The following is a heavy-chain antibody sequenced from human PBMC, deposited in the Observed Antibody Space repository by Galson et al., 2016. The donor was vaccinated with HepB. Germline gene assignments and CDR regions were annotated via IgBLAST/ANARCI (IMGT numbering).Heavy chain of an antibody. D-gene: IGHD3-10*01. CDR3: ARSRGFGEWSLDY. Sequence: SLRLSCAASGFTVSSNYMNWVRQAPGKGLEWVSVLYAGGSTYSADSVKGRFTISRDNSKNTLYLQMNSLRAEDTAIYYCARSRGFGEWSLDYWGQGALVTVSS. CDR2: LYAGGST. CDR1: GFTVSSNY. V-gene: IGHV3-53*01. J-gene: IGHJ4*02.